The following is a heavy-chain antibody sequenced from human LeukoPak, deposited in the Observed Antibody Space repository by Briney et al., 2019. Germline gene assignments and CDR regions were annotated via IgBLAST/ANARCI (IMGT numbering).Heavy chain of an antibody. CDR1: GFTVSSNY. CDR2: IYSGGST. J-gene: IGHJ6*02. Sequence: GGSLRLSCAASGFTVSSNYMSWVRQAPGKGLEWVSVIYSGGSTHYADSVKGRFTISRDNSKNTLYLQMNSLRAEDTAVYYCAREMATIRVLYGMDVWGQGTTVTVSS. V-gene: IGHV3-53*01. D-gene: IGHD5-24*01. CDR3: AREMATIRVLYGMDV.